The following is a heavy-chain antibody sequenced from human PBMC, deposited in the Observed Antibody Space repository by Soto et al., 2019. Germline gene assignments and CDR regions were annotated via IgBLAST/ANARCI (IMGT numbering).Heavy chain of an antibody. Sequence: LRLSCAASGFTFSSYAMSWVRQAPGKGLEWVSAISGSGGSTYYADSVKGRFTISRDNSKNTLYLQMNSLRAEDTAVYYCAKQIQWLYYYYYYGMDVWGQGTTVTVSS. CDR1: GFTFSSYA. CDR2: ISGSGGST. J-gene: IGHJ6*02. V-gene: IGHV3-23*01. D-gene: IGHD6-19*01. CDR3: AKQIQWLYYYYYYGMDV.